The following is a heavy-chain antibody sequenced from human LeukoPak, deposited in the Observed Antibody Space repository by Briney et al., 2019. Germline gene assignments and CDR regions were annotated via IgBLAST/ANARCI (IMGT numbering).Heavy chain of an antibody. V-gene: IGHV4-59*01. CDR1: GGSISSYY. D-gene: IGHD6-19*01. J-gene: IGHJ4*02. CDR3: ARGRFSSGWHILGY. Sequence: SETLSLTCTVSGGSISSYYWSWIRQPPGKGLKWIGNIYYSGYTTYSPSLRSRVTISVDTSKNQFSLKLSSVTAADTAIYYCARGRFSSGWHILGYWGQGTHVFVSS. CDR2: IYYSGYT.